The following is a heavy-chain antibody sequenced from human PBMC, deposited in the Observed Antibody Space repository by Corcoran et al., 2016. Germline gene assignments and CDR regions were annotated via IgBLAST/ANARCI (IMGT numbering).Heavy chain of an antibody. V-gene: IGHV1-69*06. CDR1: GGTFSSYA. D-gene: IGHD6-19*01. J-gene: IGHJ6*02. CDR3: ASRSEDGGWYSGYYYYGMDV. CDR2: IIPIFGTA. Sequence: QVQLVQYGAEVKKPGSSVKVSCKASGGTFSSYAISWVRQAPGQGLQWMGGIIPIFGTANYAQKFQGRVTITADKSTSTAYMELSSLGSADTAVYYCASRSEDGGWYSGYYYYGMDVWGQVTTVTVSS.